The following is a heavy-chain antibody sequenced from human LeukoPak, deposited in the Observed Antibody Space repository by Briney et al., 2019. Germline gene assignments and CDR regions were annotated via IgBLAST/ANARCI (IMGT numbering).Heavy chain of an antibody. CDR2: IWYDGNEK. CDR3: AKAGSSSWGGSYFDY. J-gene: IGHJ4*02. V-gene: IGHV3-30*02. D-gene: IGHD6-13*01. Sequence: GGSLRLSCAASGFPFSTYGMHWVRQAPGKGLEWVAFIWYDGNEKYFADSVKGRFTISRDNAKNSLYLQMNSLRAEDTALYYFAKAGSSSWGGSYFDYWGQGTLVTVSS. CDR1: GFPFSTYG.